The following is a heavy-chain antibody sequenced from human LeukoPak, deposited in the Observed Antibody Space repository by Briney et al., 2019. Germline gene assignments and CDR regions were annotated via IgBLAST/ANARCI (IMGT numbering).Heavy chain of an antibody. J-gene: IGHJ3*02. CDR1: GFTVSSNY. CDR3: ARVQYYYDSSGYYPDAFDI. CDR2: IYSGGST. V-gene: IGHV3-53*01. Sequence: GGSLRLSCAASGFTVSSNYMSWVRQAPGKGLEWVSVIYSGGSTYYADSVKGRFTISRDNSKNTLYLQMNSLRAEDTAVYYCARVQYYYDSSGYYPDAFDIWGQGTMVTVSS. D-gene: IGHD3-22*01.